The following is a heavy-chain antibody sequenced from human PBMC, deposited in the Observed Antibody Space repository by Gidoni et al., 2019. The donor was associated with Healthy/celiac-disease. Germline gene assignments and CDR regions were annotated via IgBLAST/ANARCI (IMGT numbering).Heavy chain of an antibody. CDR2: IKSKTDGGTT. V-gene: IGHV3-15*01. D-gene: IGHD3-22*01. CDR1: GFTFSHAW. CDR3: TTDPGVMVVVTRFDY. J-gene: IGHJ4*02. Sequence: EVQLVESGGGLVKPGGSFRLSCAASGFTFSHAWMSWVRQAPGKGLEWVGRIKSKTDGGTTDYAAPVKGRFTISRDDSKNTLYLQMNSLKTEDTAVYYCTTDPGVMVVVTRFDYWGQGTLVTVSS.